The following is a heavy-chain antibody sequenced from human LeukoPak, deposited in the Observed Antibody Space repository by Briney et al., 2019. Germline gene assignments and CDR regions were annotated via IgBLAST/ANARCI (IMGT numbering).Heavy chain of an antibody. V-gene: IGHV4-34*01. D-gene: IGHD3-22*01. CDR1: GGSFSGYY. Sequence: PSETLSLTCAVYGGSFSGYYWSWIRQPPGKGLEWIGEINHSGSTNYNPSLKSRVTISVDTSKNQFSLKLSSVTAADTAVYYCARQLKHYDSSGYYQYWGQGTLVTVSS. CDR2: INHSGST. CDR3: ARQLKHYDSSGYYQY. J-gene: IGHJ4*02.